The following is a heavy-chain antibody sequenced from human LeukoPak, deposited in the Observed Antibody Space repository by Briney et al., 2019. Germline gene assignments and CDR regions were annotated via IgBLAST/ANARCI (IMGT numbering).Heavy chain of an antibody. D-gene: IGHD5-12*01. V-gene: IGHV3-13*01. CDR1: GFTFSTYG. CDR3: ARGLEDAFDI. Sequence: GGSLRLSCAASGFTFSTYGMHWVRQATGKGLEWVSAIGTAGDTYYPGSVKGRFTISRENAKNSLYLQMNSLRAEDTAVYYCARGLEDAFDIWGQGTMVTVSS. J-gene: IGHJ3*02. CDR2: IGTAGDT.